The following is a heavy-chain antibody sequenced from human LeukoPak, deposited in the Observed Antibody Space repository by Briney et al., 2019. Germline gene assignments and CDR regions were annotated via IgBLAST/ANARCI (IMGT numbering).Heavy chain of an antibody. Sequence: GESLKISCKGSGYSFTSYWIGWVRQMPGKGLEWMGIIYPGDSDTRYSPSFQGQVTISADKSISTAYLQWSSLKASDTAMYYCARETAGGILEWLPGPYSWFDPWGQGTLVTVSS. V-gene: IGHV5-51*01. CDR1: GYSFTSYW. D-gene: IGHD3-3*01. J-gene: IGHJ5*02. CDR3: ARETAGGILEWLPGPYSWFDP. CDR2: IYPGDSDT.